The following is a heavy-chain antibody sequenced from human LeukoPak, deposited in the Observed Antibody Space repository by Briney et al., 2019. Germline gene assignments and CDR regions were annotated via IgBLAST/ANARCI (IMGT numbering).Heavy chain of an antibody. Sequence: TGGSLRLSCAASGFTFSSYWMSWVRQAPGKGLEWVANIKQDGSEKYYVDSVKGRVTISRDNAKNSLYLQMNSLRAEDTAVYYCARDVEVSRLWYYYYYMDVWGKGTTVTVSS. CDR2: IKQDGSEK. CDR1: GFTFSSYW. D-gene: IGHD4/OR15-4a*01. CDR3: ARDVEVSRLWYYYYYMDV. V-gene: IGHV3-7*01. J-gene: IGHJ6*03.